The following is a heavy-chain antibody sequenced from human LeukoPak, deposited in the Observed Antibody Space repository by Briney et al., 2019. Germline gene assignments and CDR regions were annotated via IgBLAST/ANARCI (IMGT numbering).Heavy chain of an antibody. Sequence: PSETLSLTCGVSGGSFRSTNWWIWVRQPPGKGLEWIGEVYHSGDTNYNPSLKSRVTISVDKSKSQFSLSLRSVTAADTAVYYCAMRRGFHCSSTSCYGGFDFDYWGQGALITVSS. J-gene: IGHJ4*02. CDR2: VYHSGDT. D-gene: IGHD2-2*01. CDR3: AMRRGFHCSSTSCYGGFDFDY. CDR1: GGSFRSTNW. V-gene: IGHV4-4*02.